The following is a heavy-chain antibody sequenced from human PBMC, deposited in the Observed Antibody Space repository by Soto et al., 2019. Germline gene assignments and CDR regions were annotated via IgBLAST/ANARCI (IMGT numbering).Heavy chain of an antibody. D-gene: IGHD6-6*01. CDR1: GGSVSSGSYY. J-gene: IGHJ6*02. CDR3: ARVPSDYFYGMDV. Sequence: SETLSLTCTVSGGSVSSGSYYWSWIRQPPGKGLEWIGYIYYRGNTNYNPSLKNRVTISVDTSKNQFSLKLTSVTAADTTIYYCARVPSDYFYGMDVWGQGTTVTVSS. CDR2: IYYRGNT. V-gene: IGHV4-61*01.